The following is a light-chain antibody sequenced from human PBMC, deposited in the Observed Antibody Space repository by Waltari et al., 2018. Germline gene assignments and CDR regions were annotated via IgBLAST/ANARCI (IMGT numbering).Light chain of an antibody. Sequence: QSVLTQPPSVSGAPGQRVTISCTGSSSNIGAGYDLHWYQQLPGTAPNLLIYGNSTRPSGVPDRFSGSKSGTSASLAITGLQAEDEADYYCQSYDSSLSVNYVFGTGTKVTVL. V-gene: IGLV1-40*01. CDR2: GNS. CDR3: QSYDSSLSVNYV. J-gene: IGLJ1*01. CDR1: SSNIGAGYD.